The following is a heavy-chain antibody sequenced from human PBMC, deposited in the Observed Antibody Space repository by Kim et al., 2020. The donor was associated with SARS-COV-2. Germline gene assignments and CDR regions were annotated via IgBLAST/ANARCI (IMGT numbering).Heavy chain of an antibody. V-gene: IGHV6-1*01. Sequence: SQTLSLTCAISGDTVSSSSAAWNWIRQSPSRGLEWLGRTYYRSKWCNEYAVSVKSRITITPDTSRNQFSLHMNSVTPEDTAMHYCARLPLMDYYATTDPAWGQGTLVTVSS. CDR3: ARLPLMDYYATTDPA. D-gene: IGHD1-26*01. CDR1: GDTVSSSSAA. CDR2: TYYRSKWCN. J-gene: IGHJ5*02.